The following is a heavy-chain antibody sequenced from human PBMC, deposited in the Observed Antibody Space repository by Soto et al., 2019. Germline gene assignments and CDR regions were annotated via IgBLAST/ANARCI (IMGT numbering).Heavy chain of an antibody. CDR1: GYIFSSHY. J-gene: IGHJ5*02. CDR2: INPSGTST. CDR3: ARDNSWDYGSGLMAWWFDP. Sequence: QVQLVQSGAEVKKPGASVKVSCKASGYIFSSHYMHWVRQAPGQGLEWMGLINPSGTSTIYAQKLQGRITMTRDPSTSTDYMELSSLRSEDTAVYYCARDNSWDYGSGLMAWWFDPWGQGTLDTVSS. D-gene: IGHD3-10*01. V-gene: IGHV1-46*04.